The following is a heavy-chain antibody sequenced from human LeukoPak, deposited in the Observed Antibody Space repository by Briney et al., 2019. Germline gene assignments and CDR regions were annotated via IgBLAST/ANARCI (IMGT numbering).Heavy chain of an antibody. Sequence: GGSLRLSCVASGFTFSSYSMNWVRQAPGKGLEWVSSISSSSSYIYYAESVKGRFTISRDNAKNSLYLQMNSLRAEYTAVYYRVLVPKSSSIADVSFDYWGQGTLVTVSS. V-gene: IGHV3-21*01. CDR1: GFTFSSYS. CDR2: ISSSSSYI. D-gene: IGHD6-6*01. J-gene: IGHJ4*02. CDR3: VLVPKSSSIADVSFDY.